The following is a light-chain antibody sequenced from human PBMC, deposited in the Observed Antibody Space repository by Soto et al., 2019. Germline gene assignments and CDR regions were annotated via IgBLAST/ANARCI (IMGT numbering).Light chain of an antibody. CDR2: DVT. J-gene: IGLJ1*01. Sequence: QSALTQPASVSGSPGQSITISCIGTSSDVGAYNYVSWYQQHPVKAPKLMIYDVTNRPSGVSNRFSGSKSGNAASLTISGLQAEDEADYFCTSYISSSTSYVFGNGTKLTVL. CDR1: SSDVGAYNY. CDR3: TSYISSSTSYV. V-gene: IGLV2-14*03.